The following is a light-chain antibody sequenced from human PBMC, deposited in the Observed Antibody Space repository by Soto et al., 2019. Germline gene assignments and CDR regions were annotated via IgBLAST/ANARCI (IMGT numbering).Light chain of an antibody. CDR1: QSVSSN. V-gene: IGKV3-15*01. J-gene: IGKJ1*01. CDR2: GAS. CDR3: QQYKNGWT. Sequence: EIVMTQSPAPLSVSPGASATPSCRASQSVSSNFAWYQQKPGQAPRLLIYGASTRATGIPAKFSGGGSGTEFTLTISSLQSEDFAIYYCQQYKNGWTFGQGTKVDIK.